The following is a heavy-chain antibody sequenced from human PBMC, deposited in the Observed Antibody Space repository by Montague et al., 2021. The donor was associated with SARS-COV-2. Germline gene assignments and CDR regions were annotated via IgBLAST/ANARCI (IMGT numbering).Heavy chain of an antibody. CDR2: ICYSGST. V-gene: IGHV4-31*03. CDR3: ARVQGITMIVVVIGAFDI. J-gene: IGHJ3*02. CDR1: GGSISSGGYY. D-gene: IGHD3-22*01. Sequence: TLSLTCTVSGGSISSGGYYWSWIRQHPGKGLEWIGYICYSGSTYYNPSLKSRVTIPVDTSKNQFSLKLSSVTAADTAVYYCARVQGITMIVVVIGAFDIWGQGTMVTVSS.